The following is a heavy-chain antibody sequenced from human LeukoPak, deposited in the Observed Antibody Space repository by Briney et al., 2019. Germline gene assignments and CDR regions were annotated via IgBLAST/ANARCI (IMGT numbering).Heavy chain of an antibody. J-gene: IGHJ3*01. V-gene: IGHV2-5*02. Sequence: ESGPTLVNPTQTLTLTCTFSGFSLSTSGVGVGWIRQPPGKALEWLALIYWDDDKRYRSSLKSRLTITKDTSKNQVVLVVTNMDPVDTATYYCAHRAEGWFGESKAFDVWGQGTMVTVSS. CDR2: IYWDDDK. CDR1: GFSLSTSGVG. D-gene: IGHD3-10*01. CDR3: AHRAEGWFGESKAFDV.